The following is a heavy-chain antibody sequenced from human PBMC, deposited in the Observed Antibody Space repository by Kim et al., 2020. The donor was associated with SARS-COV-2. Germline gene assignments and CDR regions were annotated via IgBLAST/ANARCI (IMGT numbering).Heavy chain of an antibody. Sequence: ASVKVSCKVSGYTLTELPMHWVRQAPGKGLEWMGGFDPEDGETIYAQKFQGRVTMTEDTSTDTAYMELSSLRSEDTAVYYCATAPALVRDGWFDPWGQGTLVTVSS. V-gene: IGHV1-24*01. CDR3: ATAPALVRDGWFDP. D-gene: IGHD6-6*01. J-gene: IGHJ5*02. CDR2: FDPEDGET. CDR1: GYTLTELP.